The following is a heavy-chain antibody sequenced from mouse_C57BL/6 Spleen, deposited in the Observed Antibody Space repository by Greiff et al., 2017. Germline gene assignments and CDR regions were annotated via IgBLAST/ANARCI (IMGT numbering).Heavy chain of an antibody. J-gene: IGHJ3*01. V-gene: IGHV2-6*01. CDR2: IWGVGST. CDR1: GFSLTSYG. D-gene: IGHD1-1*01. Sequence: VKLMESGPGLVAPSQSLSITCTVSGFSLTSYGVDWVRQSPGKGLEWLGVIWGVGSTNYNSAPKSRLSISKDNSKCQVFLKMNSLQTDDTAKYYCASGYGSSSTWFAYWGQGTLVTVSA. CDR3: ASGYGSSSTWFAY.